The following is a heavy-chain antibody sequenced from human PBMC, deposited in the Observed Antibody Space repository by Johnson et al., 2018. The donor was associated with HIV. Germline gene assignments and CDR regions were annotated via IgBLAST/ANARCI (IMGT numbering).Heavy chain of an antibody. Sequence: VQLVESGGGVVQPGRSLRLSCAASGFTFSSYGMHWVRQAPGKGLEWVAVISYDGNNKYYADSVKGRFTISRDNSKNTLYLQMNSLGAEDTAVYYCAKEGSCYFHAFDIWGQGTMVTVSS. CDR3: AKEGSCYFHAFDI. J-gene: IGHJ3*02. CDR1: GFTFSSYG. CDR2: ISYDGNNK. V-gene: IGHV3-30*18. D-gene: IGHD2-15*01.